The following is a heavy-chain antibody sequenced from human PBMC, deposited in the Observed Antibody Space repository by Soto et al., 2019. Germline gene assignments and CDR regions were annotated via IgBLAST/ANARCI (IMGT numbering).Heavy chain of an antibody. Sequence: QVTLKESGPVLVKPTDTLTLTCTVSGFSLSNARMGVSWIRQPPGKALEWLAHLFSNDEKYYSTSLKSRLTFTKDASKSKGVLNMNNMNPVYTATYYCARINGHYDSSGYHFYYVGQGTLITVSS. CDR1: GFSLSNARMG. V-gene: IGHV2-26*01. J-gene: IGHJ4*02. CDR3: ARINGHYDSSGYHFYY. CDR2: LFSNDEK. D-gene: IGHD3-22*01.